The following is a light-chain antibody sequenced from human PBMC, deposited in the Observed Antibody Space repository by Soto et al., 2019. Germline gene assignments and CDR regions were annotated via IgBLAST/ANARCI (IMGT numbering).Light chain of an antibody. CDR3: SSFTDGNNLV. V-gene: IGLV2-23*01. CDR2: KGT. Sequence: QSVLAQPASVSGSPGQSITISCTGTSSDVGAYNSVSWYQQHPHRAPQVIIYKGTQRPSGVSNRFSGSTSGNAASLTISALQAEDEADYYCSSFTDGNNLVFGTGTKVTVL. J-gene: IGLJ1*01. CDR1: SSDVGAYNS.